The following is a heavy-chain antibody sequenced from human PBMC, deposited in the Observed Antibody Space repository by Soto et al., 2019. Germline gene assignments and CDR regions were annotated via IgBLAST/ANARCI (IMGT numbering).Heavy chain of an antibody. V-gene: IGHV1-2*02. J-gene: IGHJ4*02. CDR3: AIGGRDVYLGGRYAY. Sequence: QVQLVQSGAEVKKPGASVKVSCKASGYTFTGYYMHWVRQAPGQGLEWMGWINPNRGGTDHSQKFQGRVTMTRDTSNSTAYMELSLLRVDDSAVYYCAIGGRDVYLGGRYAYWGQGTLVTVSS. CDR1: GYTFTGYY. CDR2: INPNRGGT. D-gene: IGHD3-16*01.